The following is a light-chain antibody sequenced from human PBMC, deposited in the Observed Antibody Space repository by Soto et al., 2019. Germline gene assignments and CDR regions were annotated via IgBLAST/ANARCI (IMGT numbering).Light chain of an antibody. J-gene: IGKJ1*01. CDR3: QQYGSSPET. V-gene: IGKV3-20*01. CDR2: GAS. CDR1: QSVDSAF. Sequence: EIVLAQSPGVLSLSPGDRATLSCRASQSVDSAFFAWYQQKSGQAPRLLIYGASNRVTGIPGRFSGSGSGTDFTLTITRLEPEDFAVYYCQQYGSSPETFGQGTKVEMK.